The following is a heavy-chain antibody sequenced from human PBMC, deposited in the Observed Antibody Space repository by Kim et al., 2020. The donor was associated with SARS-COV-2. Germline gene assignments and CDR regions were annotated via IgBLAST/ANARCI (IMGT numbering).Heavy chain of an antibody. CDR2: IYYSGST. V-gene: IGHV4-30-4*01. J-gene: IGHJ4*02. CDR3: ARFRQSVVPAAMYFDY. Sequence: SETLSLTCTVSGGSISSGDYYWSWIRQPPGKGLEWIGYIYYSGSTYYNTSLKSRVTISVDTSKNQFSLKLSSVTAADTAVYYCARFRQSVVPAAMYFDYWGQGTLGTVSS. D-gene: IGHD2-2*01. CDR1: GGSISSGDYY.